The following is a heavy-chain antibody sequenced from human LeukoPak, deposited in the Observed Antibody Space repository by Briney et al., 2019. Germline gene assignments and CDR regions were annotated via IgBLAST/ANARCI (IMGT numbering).Heavy chain of an antibody. D-gene: IGHD2-2*01. CDR1: GGTFSSYA. CDR2: IIPIFGIA. V-gene: IGHV1-69*04. CDR3: ARGKVVVENWFDP. J-gene: IGHJ5*02. Sequence: ASVKVSSKASGGTFSSYAISWVRQAPGQGLEWMGRIIPIFGIANYAQKFQGRVTITADKSTSTAYMELSSLRSEDTAVYYCARGKVVVENWFDPWGQGTLVTVSS.